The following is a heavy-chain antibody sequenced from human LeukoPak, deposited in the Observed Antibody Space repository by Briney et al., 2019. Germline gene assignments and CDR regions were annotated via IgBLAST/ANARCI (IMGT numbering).Heavy chain of an antibody. Sequence: ASVKVSCKASGYTFTGYYMHWVRQAPGQGLEWMGWINPNSGGTNYAQEFQGRVTMTRDTSISTAYMELSRLRSDDTAVYYCARDHGYSSGWYSDYWGQGTLVTVSS. V-gene: IGHV1-2*02. J-gene: IGHJ4*02. D-gene: IGHD6-19*01. CDR3: ARDHGYSSGWYSDY. CDR1: GYTFTGYY. CDR2: INPNSGGT.